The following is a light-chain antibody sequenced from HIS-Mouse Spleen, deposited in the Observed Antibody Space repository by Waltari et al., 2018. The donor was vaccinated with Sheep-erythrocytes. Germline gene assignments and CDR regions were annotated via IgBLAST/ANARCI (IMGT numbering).Light chain of an antibody. CDR3: QQFNSYPLT. Sequence: AIQLTQSPSSLSASVGDRVTITCRASQGISSALAWYKQKPGKAPKLLIYDASSLESGVPSRFSGSGSGTDFTLTISSLRPEDFATYYCQQFNSYPLTFGGGTKVEIK. V-gene: IGKV1-13*02. CDR1: QGISSA. J-gene: IGKJ4*01. CDR2: DAS.